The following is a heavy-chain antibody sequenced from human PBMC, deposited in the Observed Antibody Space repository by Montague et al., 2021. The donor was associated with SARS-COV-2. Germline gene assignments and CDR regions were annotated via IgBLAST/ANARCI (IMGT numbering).Heavy chain of an antibody. CDR1: GGSVSSSRSE. D-gene: IGHD1-26*01. Sequence: SETLSLTCTVSGGSVSSSRSEWGTIGLPSPKELEWLGRLFNNGNTYYNPSLGTRVIVSVETSKNQFSVQLNSVTAADTAVYYCAIGGNHYFFYWGQGTLVTVSS. V-gene: IGHV4-39*01. J-gene: IGHJ4*02. CDR2: LFNNGNT. CDR3: AIGGNHYFFY.